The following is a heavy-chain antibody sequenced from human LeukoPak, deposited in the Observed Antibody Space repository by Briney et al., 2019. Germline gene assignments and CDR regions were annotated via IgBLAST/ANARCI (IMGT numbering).Heavy chain of an antibody. V-gene: IGHV4-59*08. CDR1: GGSISSHY. CDR3: ARPPGYSYGQYYFDY. J-gene: IGHJ4*02. D-gene: IGHD5-18*01. CDR2: IYYSGST. Sequence: TSETLSLTCTVSGGSISSHYWSWIRQPPGKGLEWIGYIYYSGSTNYNPSLKSRVTISVDTSKNQFSLKLSSVTAADTAVYYCARPPGYSYGQYYFDYWGQGTLVTVSS.